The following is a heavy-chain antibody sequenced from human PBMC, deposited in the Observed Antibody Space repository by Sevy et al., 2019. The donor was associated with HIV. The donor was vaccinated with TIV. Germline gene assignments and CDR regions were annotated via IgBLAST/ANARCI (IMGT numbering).Heavy chain of an antibody. CDR3: ARQPAGGEDYFDY. CDR2: IYPRDSDT. D-gene: IGHD3-10*01. Sequence: GESLKISCKGSGYSFANYWIGWVRQMPGKGLEWMGIIYPRDSDTRYSPSFQGQVTISAVKSITTAYLQWSSLKASDTAMYYCARQPAGGEDYFDYWGQGTLVTASS. V-gene: IGHV5-51*01. J-gene: IGHJ4*02. CDR1: GYSFANYW.